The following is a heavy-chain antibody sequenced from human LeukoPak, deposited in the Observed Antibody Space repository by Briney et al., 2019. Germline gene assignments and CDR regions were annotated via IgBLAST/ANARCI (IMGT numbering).Heavy chain of an antibody. CDR1: GGSISSSSYY. CDR3: ARQVSDYFYYYIDV. CDR2: IYYSGST. Sequence: PSETLSLTCTVSGGSISSSSYYWGWIRQPPGKGLEWIGSIYYSGSTYYNPSLKSRVTISVDTSKNQFSLKLSSVTAADTAVYYCARQVSDYFYYYIDVWGEGTTVIVSS. V-gene: IGHV4-39*01. J-gene: IGHJ6*03.